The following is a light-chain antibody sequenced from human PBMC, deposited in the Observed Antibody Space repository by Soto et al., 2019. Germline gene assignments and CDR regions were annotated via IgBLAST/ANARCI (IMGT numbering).Light chain of an antibody. J-gene: IGKJ3*01. CDR3: QQDGVSPLFT. CDR2: GAS. Sequence: EIVLTQSPGTLSLSPGERATLSCRASQGVTPAYLAWYQHKPGPAPRLLIYGASNRATGIPDRFSGSGSGTDFTLTISRMEPEDFALYSCQQDGVSPLFTFGHGTRVDFK. CDR1: QGVTPAY. V-gene: IGKV3-20*01.